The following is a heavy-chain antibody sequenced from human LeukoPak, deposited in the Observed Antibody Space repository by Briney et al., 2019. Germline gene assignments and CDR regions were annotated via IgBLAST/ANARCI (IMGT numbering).Heavy chain of an antibody. D-gene: IGHD6-19*01. Sequence: GGSLRLSCAVSRFPFSVYEMNWVRQAPGKGLEWVSNIASSGTTKYYADSVKGRFSISRDNAKSSLYLQMNSLRVEDTAVYYCALLAVASDFDYWGQGALVTVS. CDR3: ALLAVASDFDY. J-gene: IGHJ4*02. CDR2: IASSGTTK. CDR1: RFPFSVYE. V-gene: IGHV3-48*03.